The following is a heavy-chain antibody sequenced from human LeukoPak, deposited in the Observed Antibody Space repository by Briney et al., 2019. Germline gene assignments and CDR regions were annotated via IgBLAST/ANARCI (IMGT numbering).Heavy chain of an antibody. CDR3: ARGLHLPDFLSPY. V-gene: IGHV3-48*01. D-gene: IGHD1-14*01. J-gene: IGHJ4*02. CDR1: GNYW. CDR2: ISSSSNTI. Sequence: GGSLRLSCAASGNYWMHWVRQAPGKGLEWISYISSSSNTIYYADSVKGRFTISRDNAKSALFLQMNSLRAEDTAVYYCARGLHLPDFLSPYWGQGTLVTVSS.